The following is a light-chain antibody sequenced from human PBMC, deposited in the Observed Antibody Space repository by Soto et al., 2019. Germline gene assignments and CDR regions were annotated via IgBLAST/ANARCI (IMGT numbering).Light chain of an antibody. CDR3: ATWDDSLNGWV. V-gene: IGLV1-44*01. J-gene: IGLJ2*01. CDR1: SSNIESNT. CDR2: SNN. Sequence: QTVVTQPPSASGTPGQRVTIACSGGSSNIESNTVNWYQQVPGTAPKLLVYSNNQRPSGVPDRFSGSQAGTSASLAISGLQSEDEADYYCATWDDSLNGWVIGGGTKVTVL.